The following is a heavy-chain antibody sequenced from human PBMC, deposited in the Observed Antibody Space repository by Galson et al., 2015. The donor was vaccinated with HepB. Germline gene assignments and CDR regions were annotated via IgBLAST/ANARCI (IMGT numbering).Heavy chain of an antibody. CDR3: AYGVDV. J-gene: IGHJ6*02. Sequence: CAISEDSVSSNSAVWNWIRQSPSRGLERLGRTYYRSKWYKDYALFVKSRITINADTSRNQISLQLNSMTPEDTAVYYCAYGVDVWGQGTTVTVSS. CDR1: EDSVSSNSAV. CDR2: TYYRSKWYK. V-gene: IGHV6-1*01.